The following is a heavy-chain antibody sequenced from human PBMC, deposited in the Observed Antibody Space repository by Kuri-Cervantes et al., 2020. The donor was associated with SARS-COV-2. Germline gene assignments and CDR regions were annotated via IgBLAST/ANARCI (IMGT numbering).Heavy chain of an antibody. CDR2: IYPSDSDT. V-gene: IGHV5-51*01. J-gene: IGHJ4*02. Sequence: SQKFSCKASEYSFTSYWNGWVREIPGKGQELMGIIYPSDSDTRYNPSYQGQVTISADKSISTAYLQWSSLKASHTAMYYCARPSDYCSSTSCLDYWGQGTLVTVSS. CDR1: EYSFTSYW. D-gene: IGHD2-2*01. CDR3: ARPSDYCSSTSCLDY.